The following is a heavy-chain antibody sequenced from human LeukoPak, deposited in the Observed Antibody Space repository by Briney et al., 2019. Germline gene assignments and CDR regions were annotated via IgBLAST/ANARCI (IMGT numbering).Heavy chain of an antibody. D-gene: IGHD6-13*01. CDR3: ATGVAAAGWYFDL. Sequence: GASVKVSCKVYGYTLTELSMHWVRQAPGRGREWMGGFDTEDGETIYTQKFQGRVTMTEDTSTDTAYMELSSLRSEDTAVYYCATGVAAAGWYFDLWGRGTLVTVSS. J-gene: IGHJ2*01. CDR2: FDTEDGET. CDR1: GYTLTELS. V-gene: IGHV1-24*01.